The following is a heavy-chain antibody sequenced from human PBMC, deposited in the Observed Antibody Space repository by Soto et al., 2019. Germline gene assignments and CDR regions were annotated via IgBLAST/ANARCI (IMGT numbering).Heavy chain of an antibody. D-gene: IGHD2-2*01. CDR1: VGSISSSSYY. CDR2: IYYSGST. Sequence: PSETLSLTCTVSVGSISSSSYYWGWILQPPGKGLEWIGSIYYSGSTYYNPSLKSRVTISVDTSKNQFSLKLSSVTAADTAVYYCARHIGISSTSSYYFDYWGQGTLVTVSS. J-gene: IGHJ4*02. V-gene: IGHV4-39*01. CDR3: ARHIGISSTSSYYFDY.